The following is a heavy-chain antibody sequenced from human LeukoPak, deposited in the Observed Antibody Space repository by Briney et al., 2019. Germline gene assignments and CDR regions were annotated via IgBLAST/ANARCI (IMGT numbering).Heavy chain of an antibody. V-gene: IGHV3-48*04. D-gene: IGHD5-24*01. Sequence: GGSLRLSCAASGFTFSSYSMNWVRQAPGKGLEWVSYISSSSSTIYYADSVKGRFTISRDNAKNSLYLQMNSLRAEDTAVYYCARDLSSPLRDGFDYWGQGTLVTVSS. CDR1: GFTFSSYS. J-gene: IGHJ4*02. CDR3: ARDLSSPLRDGFDY. CDR2: ISSSSSTI.